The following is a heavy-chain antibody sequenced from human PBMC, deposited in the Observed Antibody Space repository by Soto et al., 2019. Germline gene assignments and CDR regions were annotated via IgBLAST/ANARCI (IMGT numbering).Heavy chain of an antibody. V-gene: IGHV5-51*01. CDR2: IYPGDSDT. CDR1: GYSFTSYW. J-gene: IGHJ6*02. D-gene: IGHD6-6*01. Sequence: ESLKISFKGSGYSFTSYWIGWVRQIPGKGLEWMGIIYPGDSDTRYSPSFQGQVTISADKSISTAYLQWSSLKASDTAMYYCARVAVRPSYYYYGMDVWGQGTTVTVSS. CDR3: ARVAVRPSYYYYGMDV.